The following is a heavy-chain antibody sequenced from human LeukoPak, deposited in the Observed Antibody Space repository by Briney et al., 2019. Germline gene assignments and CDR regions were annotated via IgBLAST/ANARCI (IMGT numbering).Heavy chain of an antibody. Sequence: AASVTVSCKASGYTFTDYHMHWMRQAPGQGLECMGWINPNSGGTNYAQKFQGRITMTRDTSISTAYMELSRLRSDDTAVYYCARELGRNAFDIWGQGTMVTVSS. CDR2: INPNSGGT. CDR3: ARELGRNAFDI. J-gene: IGHJ3*02. D-gene: IGHD7-27*01. CDR1: GYTFTDYH. V-gene: IGHV1-2*02.